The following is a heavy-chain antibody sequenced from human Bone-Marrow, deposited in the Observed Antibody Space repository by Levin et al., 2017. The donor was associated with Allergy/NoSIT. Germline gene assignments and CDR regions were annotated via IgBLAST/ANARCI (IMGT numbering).Heavy chain of an antibody. CDR3: ARDMGGTEVHWFDP. Sequence: SCAASGFTFSSYNMNWVRQAPGKGLEWVSYISSSSSTIYYADSVKGRFTISRDNAKNSLFLQMNSLRAEDTAVYYCARDMGGTEVHWFDPWGQGTLVTVSS. CDR1: GFTFSSYN. J-gene: IGHJ5*02. V-gene: IGHV3-48*01. CDR2: ISSSSSTI. D-gene: IGHD3-10*01.